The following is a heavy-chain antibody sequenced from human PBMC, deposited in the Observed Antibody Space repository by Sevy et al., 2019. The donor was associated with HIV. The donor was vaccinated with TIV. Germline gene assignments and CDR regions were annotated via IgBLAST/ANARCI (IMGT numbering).Heavy chain of an antibody. CDR3: ARYTSSSYWFFDL. V-gene: IGHV4-59*11. CDR1: GGSINTHY. Sequence: SESLSLTCTVSGGSINTHYWSWIRQSPGKGLEWIGYIYYSGSTNYNPSLKSRVTISLATTNNQFSLRVTSVTAADTYEYYCARYTSSSYWFFDLWGRGTQVTVSS. CDR2: IYYSGST. J-gene: IGHJ2*01. D-gene: IGHD6-6*01.